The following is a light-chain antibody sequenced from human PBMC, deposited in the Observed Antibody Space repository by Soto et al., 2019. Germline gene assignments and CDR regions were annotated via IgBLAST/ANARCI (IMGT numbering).Light chain of an antibody. CDR2: GVS. Sequence: EIVLTQSPGTLSLSPGERATLSCRASQSVNSNYLAWHQQKPGQAPRLLIYGVSSRATGIPDRFSGSGSGTDFTLTISRLEPEDFAVYYCQQYGNSGVSFDPGTKVDIK. J-gene: IGKJ3*01. CDR3: QQYGNSGVS. V-gene: IGKV3-20*01. CDR1: QSVNSNY.